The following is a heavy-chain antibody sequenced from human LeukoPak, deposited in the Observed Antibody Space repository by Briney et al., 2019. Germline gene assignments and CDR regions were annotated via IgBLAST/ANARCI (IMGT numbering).Heavy chain of an antibody. Sequence: PSETLSLTCTVSSGSISTSNYYWGWVRQPPGKALEWIGNIFYSGSTYYSPSLKSRVTISLDTSRNQFSLKLNSVTAADTAVYYCARDYYDSSGYYRVTDYWGQGTLVTVSS. V-gene: IGHV4-39*07. CDR3: ARDYYDSSGYYRVTDY. CDR2: IFYSGST. CDR1: SGSISTSNYY. J-gene: IGHJ4*02. D-gene: IGHD3-22*01.